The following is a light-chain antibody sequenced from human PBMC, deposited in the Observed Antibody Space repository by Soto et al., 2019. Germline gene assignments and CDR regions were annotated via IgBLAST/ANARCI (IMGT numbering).Light chain of an antibody. CDR1: QSISSY. V-gene: IGKV1-39*01. J-gene: IGKJ3*01. CDR3: QQSYITPKT. Sequence: DIQMTQTPYSLSASVGDRVTITCRASQSISSYLNWYQQKPGKAPKLLIYAASSLQSGVPSRFSGSGSGTDFTLTISSLQPEDFATYYCQQSYITPKTFGPGTKVDNK. CDR2: AAS.